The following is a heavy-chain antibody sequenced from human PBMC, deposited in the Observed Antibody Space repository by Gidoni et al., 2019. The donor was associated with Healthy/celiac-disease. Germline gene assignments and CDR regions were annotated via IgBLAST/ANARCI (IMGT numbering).Heavy chain of an antibody. D-gene: IGHD2-2*01. CDR1: GGSISSYY. J-gene: IGHJ5*02. CDR3: ARGFRQDIVVVPAANSWFDP. CDR2: IYYSGST. Sequence: QVQLQESGPGLVKPSETLSLTCTVSGGSISSYYWSWIRQPPGKGLEWIGYIYYSGSTNYNPSLKSRVTISVDTSKNQFSLKLSSVTAADTAVYYCARGFRQDIVVVPAANSWFDPWGQGTLVTVSS. V-gene: IGHV4-59*01.